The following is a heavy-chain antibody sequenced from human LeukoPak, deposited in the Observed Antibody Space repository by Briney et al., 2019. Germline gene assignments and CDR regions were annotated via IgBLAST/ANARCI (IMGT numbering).Heavy chain of an antibody. D-gene: IGHD2-2*01. CDR1: GFTFSNYW. CDR2: ISWNSGSI. V-gene: IGHV3-9*03. J-gene: IGHJ4*02. Sequence: PGGSLRLSCAASGFTFSNYWMSWVRQAPGKGLEWVSGISWNSGSIGYADSVKGRFTISRDNAKNSLYLQMNSLRAEDMALYYCAKGAYCSSTSCFFDYWGQGTLVTVSS. CDR3: AKGAYCSSTSCFFDY.